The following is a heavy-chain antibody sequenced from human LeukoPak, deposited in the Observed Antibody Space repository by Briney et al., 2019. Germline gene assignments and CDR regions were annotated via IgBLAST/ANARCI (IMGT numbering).Heavy chain of an antibody. J-gene: IGHJ4*02. CDR1: GFTFSSYG. CDR2: VSGSGGST. CDR3: TTFGIVDDY. V-gene: IGHV3-23*01. D-gene: IGHD2/OR15-2a*01. Sequence: GGSLRLSCAASGFTFSSYGMSWVRQAPGKGLEWVSAVSGSGGSTYYADSVKGRFTISRDDSKNTAYLQMNSLKTEDTAIYYCTTFGIVDDYWGQGTLVTVSS.